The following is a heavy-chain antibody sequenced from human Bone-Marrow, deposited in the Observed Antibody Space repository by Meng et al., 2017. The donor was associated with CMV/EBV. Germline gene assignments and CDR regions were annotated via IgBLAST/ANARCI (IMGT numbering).Heavy chain of an antibody. D-gene: IGHD6-19*01. CDR1: GYTFSSYG. V-gene: IGHV1-18*01. CDR3: ARAGSDWYIGDY. Sequence: ASVKVTCKASGYTFSSYGISWVRQAPGQGLEWMGWISIYTGNANYAQKLQGRVTLTTDTITSTVYMELRSLRSDDTAMYYCARAGSDWYIGDYWGQGTQVTVSS. J-gene: IGHJ4*02. CDR2: ISIYTGNA.